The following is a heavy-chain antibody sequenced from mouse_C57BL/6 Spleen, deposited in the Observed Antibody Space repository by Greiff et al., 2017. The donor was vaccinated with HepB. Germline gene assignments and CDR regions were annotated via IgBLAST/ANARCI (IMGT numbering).Heavy chain of an antibody. D-gene: IGHD1-1*01. CDR3: ARSLLLRSPWFAY. CDR2: INPSNGGT. CDR1: GYTFTSYW. Sequence: QVHVKQPGTELVKPGASVKLSCKASGYTFTSYWMHWVKQRPGQGLEWIGNINPSNGGTNYNEKFKSKATLTVDKSSSTAYMQLSSLTSEDSAVYYCARSLLLRSPWFAYWGQGTLVTVSA. V-gene: IGHV1-53*01. J-gene: IGHJ3*01.